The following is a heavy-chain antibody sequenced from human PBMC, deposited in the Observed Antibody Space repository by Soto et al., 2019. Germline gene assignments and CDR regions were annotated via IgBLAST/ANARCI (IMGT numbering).Heavy chain of an antibody. V-gene: IGHV4-30-4*01. D-gene: IGHD1-26*01. CDR1: GGSIRNGDYY. CDR3: VTVNLVGASYYFDY. Sequence: SETLSLTCTVSGGSIRNGDYYWGWIRQPPGKGLEWIGYIYYSGTTYSHPSLKSRVSISVDTSENQFSLRLTSVTAADTAVYYCVTVNLVGASYYFDYCGPGTLVTGSS. CDR2: IYYSGTT. J-gene: IGHJ4*02.